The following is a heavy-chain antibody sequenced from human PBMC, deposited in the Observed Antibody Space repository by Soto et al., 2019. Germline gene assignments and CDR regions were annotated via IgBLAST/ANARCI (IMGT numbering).Heavy chain of an antibody. CDR2: VNHSGST. CDR1: GGSFSGYY. J-gene: IGHJ3*02. V-gene: IGHV4-34*01. CDR3: ARGRTYYDFWSGKTGAFDI. D-gene: IGHD3-3*01. Sequence: SETLSLTCAVYGGSFSGYYWSWIRQPPGKGLEWIGEVNHSGSTNYNPSLKSRVTISVDTSKNQFSLKLSSVTAADTAVYYCARGRTYYDFWSGKTGAFDIWGQGTMVTVSS.